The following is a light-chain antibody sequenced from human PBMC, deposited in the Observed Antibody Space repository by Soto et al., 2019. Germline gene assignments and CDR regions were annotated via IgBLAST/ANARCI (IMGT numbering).Light chain of an antibody. J-gene: IGKJ1*01. CDR3: EHYNSDSEA. CDR1: QTISSW. CDR2: KAS. V-gene: IGKV1-5*03. Sequence: DIQMTQSPSTLSGSVGDRVTITCRASQTISSWLAWYQQKPGKAPKLLIYKASTLKSGVPSRFSGSGSGTEFTLTISSLQPDDFATYYCEHYNSDSEAFGQGTKVEIX.